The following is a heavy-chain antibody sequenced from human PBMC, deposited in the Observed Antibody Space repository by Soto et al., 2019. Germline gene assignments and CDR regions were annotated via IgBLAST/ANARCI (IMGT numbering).Heavy chain of an antibody. CDR3: ARGLIVWFGELSRRGGHYYMDV. CDR2: INDSGNI. CDR1: GASFSGYQ. D-gene: IGHD3-10*01. V-gene: IGHV4-34*01. Sequence: SETLSVTCAVYGASFSGYQWTWIRQTPGKGLEWIGEINDSGNINYNPSLKSRVTISLDTPKKQISLKLSSVTAADSAVYYCARGLIVWFGELSRRGGHYYMDVWGKGTTVSVSS. J-gene: IGHJ6*03.